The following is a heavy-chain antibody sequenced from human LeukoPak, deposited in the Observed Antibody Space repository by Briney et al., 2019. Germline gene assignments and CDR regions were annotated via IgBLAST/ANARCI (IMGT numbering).Heavy chain of an antibody. Sequence: GGSLRLSCAASGFTFSSYEMNWVREARGKGLEWVSYISSSGSTIYYAASVKGRFTISRDNAKNSLYLQMNSLRAEDTAVYYCAELGITMIGGVWGKGTTVTISS. CDR2: ISSSGSTI. V-gene: IGHV3-48*03. D-gene: IGHD3-10*02. CDR3: AELGITMIGGV. J-gene: IGHJ6*04. CDR1: GFTFSSYE.